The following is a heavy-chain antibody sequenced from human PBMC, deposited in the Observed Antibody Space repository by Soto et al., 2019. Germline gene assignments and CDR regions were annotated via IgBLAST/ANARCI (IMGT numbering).Heavy chain of an antibody. CDR1: GFTFSDHN. J-gene: IGHJ4*02. V-gene: IGHV3-72*01. CDR2: TRGKANSYTT. CDR3: TRRAPSRAFDF. Sequence: GGSLRLSCVASGFTFSDHNIDWVRQAPGKGLEWVGRTRGKANSYTTDYAASVKGRFTISRDDSKNSAFLQMNSLKTEDTALYYCTRRAPSRAFDFWGQGTPVTVSS.